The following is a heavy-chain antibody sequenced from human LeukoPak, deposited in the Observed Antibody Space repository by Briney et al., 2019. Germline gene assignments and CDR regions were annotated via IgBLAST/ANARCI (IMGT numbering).Heavy chain of an antibody. Sequence: GGTLRLSCAASGFTVSSNYMSWVRQAPGKGLEWVSVIYSGGSTYYADSVKGRFTISRDNSKNTLYLQMNSLRAEDTAVYYCASSVGVRYSYGLRWGQGTLVTVSS. CDR3: ASSVGVRYSYGLR. D-gene: IGHD5-18*01. J-gene: IGHJ4*02. CDR1: GFTVSSNY. CDR2: IYSGGST. V-gene: IGHV3-66*01.